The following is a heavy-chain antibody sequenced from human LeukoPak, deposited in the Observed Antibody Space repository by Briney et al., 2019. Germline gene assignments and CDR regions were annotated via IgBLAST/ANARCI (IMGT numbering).Heavy chain of an antibody. CDR2: MNPNSGNT. CDR3: ARGASRSFDY. J-gene: IGHJ4*02. Sequence: ASVKVACKASGNTFTGYDINWVRQATGQGLEWMGWMNPNSGNTGYAQKFQGRVTFTRDTSISRAYMELSSLRSEDTAVYYCARGASRSFDYWGQGTLVTVSS. CDR1: GNTFTGYD. V-gene: IGHV1-8*03.